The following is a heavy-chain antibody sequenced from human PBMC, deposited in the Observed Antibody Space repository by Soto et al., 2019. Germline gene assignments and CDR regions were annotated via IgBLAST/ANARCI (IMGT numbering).Heavy chain of an antibody. Sequence: PVGSLRLSCAASGFNFSTYGRHWVRQAPGKGLEWVAVISYDGSNKNYADSVKGRFTISRDNSKNTLYLQLNSLSAEDPAVYYCAKDLVAATSYYYYGMDVWGQGTTVTVSS. J-gene: IGHJ6*02. CDR2: ISYDGSNK. D-gene: IGHD3-10*01. V-gene: IGHV3-30*18. CDR1: GFNFSTYG. CDR3: AKDLVAATSYYYYGMDV.